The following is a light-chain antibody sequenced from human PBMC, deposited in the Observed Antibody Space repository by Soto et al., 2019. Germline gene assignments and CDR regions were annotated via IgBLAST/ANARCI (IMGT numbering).Light chain of an antibody. CDR3: QQVDSYPRT. CDR2: DAS. CDR1: QSISDW. V-gene: IGKV1-5*01. J-gene: IGKJ1*01. Sequence: DIQMTQSPSTLSASVGDRVTITCRASQSISDWLAWYQQKPGKAPKFLIYDASSLESGVPSRFSGSGSGTDFSLTISSLHPEDVATYYCQQVDSYPRTFGQGTKVDIK.